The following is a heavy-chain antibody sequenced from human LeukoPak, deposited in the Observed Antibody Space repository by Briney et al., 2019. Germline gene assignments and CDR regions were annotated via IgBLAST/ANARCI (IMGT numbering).Heavy chain of an antibody. CDR3: ARSGIAAAGGDFDY. CDR1: GFTFSSYA. Sequence: PGRSLRLSCAASGFTFSSYAMHWVRQAPGKGLEWVANIKQDGSEKYYVDSVKGRFTISRDNAKNSLYLQVNSLRAEDTAVYYCARSGIAAAGGDFDYWGQGTLVTVSS. D-gene: IGHD6-13*01. J-gene: IGHJ4*02. V-gene: IGHV3-7*03. CDR2: IKQDGSEK.